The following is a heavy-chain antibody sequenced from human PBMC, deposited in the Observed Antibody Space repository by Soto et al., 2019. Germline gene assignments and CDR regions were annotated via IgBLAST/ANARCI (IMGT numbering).Heavy chain of an antibody. Sequence: QITLKESGPTLVNPTQTLTLTCTFSGFSLSTSGVGVGWIRQPPGKALEWLALIYWNNDKRYSPSLKSRLTITKDTSIHQVVLRMTNMDPVDTATYYCVHRSTRTFDFWGQGTLVTVSS. J-gene: IGHJ4*02. D-gene: IGHD1-1*01. CDR1: GFSLSTSGVG. V-gene: IGHV2-5*01. CDR2: IYWNNDK. CDR3: VHRSTRTFDF.